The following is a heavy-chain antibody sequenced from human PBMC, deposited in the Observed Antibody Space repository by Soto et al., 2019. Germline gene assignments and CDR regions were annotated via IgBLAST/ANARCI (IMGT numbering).Heavy chain of an antibody. Sequence: GESLKISCKGSGYSFTSYWIAWVRQMPGKGLEWMGIIYPGDSDTRYSPSFQGQVTISADKSISTAYLQWSSLKASDTAMYYCARPYRYCSGGNCYPDYWGQGALVTVSS. D-gene: IGHD2-15*01. CDR1: GYSFTSYW. V-gene: IGHV5-51*01. CDR3: ARPYRYCSGGNCYPDY. J-gene: IGHJ4*02. CDR2: IYPGDSDT.